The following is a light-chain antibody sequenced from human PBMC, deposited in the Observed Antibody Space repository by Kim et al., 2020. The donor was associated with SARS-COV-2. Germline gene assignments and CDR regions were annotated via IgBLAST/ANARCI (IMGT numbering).Light chain of an antibody. Sequence: SSELTQDPAVPVALGQTVKITCRGDSLRNSYASWYQQKPGQAPILVFYGKNNRPSGIPHRFSGSSSRDTATLTITGTQAEDEADYYCNSRDSSGVVFGGGTKVTVL. J-gene: IGLJ2*01. V-gene: IGLV3-19*01. CDR2: GKN. CDR3: NSRDSSGVV. CDR1: SLRNSY.